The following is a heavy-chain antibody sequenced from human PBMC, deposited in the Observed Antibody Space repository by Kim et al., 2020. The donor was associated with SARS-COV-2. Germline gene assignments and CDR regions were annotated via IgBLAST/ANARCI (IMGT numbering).Heavy chain of an antibody. V-gene: IGHV4-34*01. J-gene: IGHJ6*02. Sequence: SETLSLTCAVYGGSFSGYYWSWIRQPPGKGLEWIAEINHSGSTNYNPSLKSRVTISVDTSKNQFSLKLSSVTAADTAVYYCARVRSSRFIIFYYYGMDVWGQGTTVTVSS. CDR2: INHSGST. D-gene: IGHD6-13*01. CDR3: ARVRSSRFIIFYYYGMDV. CDR1: GGSFSGYY.